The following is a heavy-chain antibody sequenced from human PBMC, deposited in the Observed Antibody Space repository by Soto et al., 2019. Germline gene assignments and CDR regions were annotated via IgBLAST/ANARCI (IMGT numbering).Heavy chain of an antibody. J-gene: IGHJ3*01. CDR2: IIPMFGIP. D-gene: IGHD6-19*01. CDR1: GGTLNKHA. CDR3: ARGGTSGWLKGAYDV. V-gene: IGHV1-69*01. Sequence: QVQLVQSGAEVKKPGSSVKVSCKASGGTLNKHAITWVRRAPGEGLEWLGGIIPMFGIPNYSQKFQGRVTITADDSTKTSHMELNILTSDDTAVYYCARGGTSGWLKGAYDVWGQGTMVTVSS.